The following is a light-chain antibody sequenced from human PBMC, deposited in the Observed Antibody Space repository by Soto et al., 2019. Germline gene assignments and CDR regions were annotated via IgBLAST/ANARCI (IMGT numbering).Light chain of an antibody. V-gene: IGLV1-40*01. CDR2: GNS. CDR1: GSNIGASSD. J-gene: IGLJ3*02. Sequence: QSVLTQPPSVSGAPGQRVTISCTGSGSNIGASSDVHWYQQLPGTAPKLLIYGNSNRPSGVPDRFSGSKSGTSASLAITGLQAEDEADYYCQSYDSSLSGWVFGGGTQLTVL. CDR3: QSYDSSLSGWV.